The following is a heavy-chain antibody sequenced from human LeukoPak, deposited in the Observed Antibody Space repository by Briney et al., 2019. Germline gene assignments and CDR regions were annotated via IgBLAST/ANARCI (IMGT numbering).Heavy chain of an antibody. CDR2: ISSNGDST. CDR1: GFTFSNYA. J-gene: IGHJ4*02. D-gene: IGHD4-11*01. V-gene: IGHV3-64*04. Sequence: GGSLRLSCSASGFTFSNYAIHWVRQAPGKGLDCVSVISSNGDSTYYADSVKGRFTISRDNSKNTLYLQMDSLRAEDTAVYYCAKGLGKATVTPLGYWGQGTLVTVSS. CDR3: AKGLGKATVTPLGY.